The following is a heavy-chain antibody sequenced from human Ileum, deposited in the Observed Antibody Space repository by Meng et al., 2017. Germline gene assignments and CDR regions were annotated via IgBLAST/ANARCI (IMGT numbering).Heavy chain of an antibody. CDR3: ASDHCRN. V-gene: IGHV3-7*01. Sequence: GGSLRLSCAASGFTFSNYYMSWVRQAPGKGLEWVAKIGEDGGEKHYADSVKGRFTISRDNSKNSMHLQMNSLRAEDTAIYYCASDHCRNWGQGTQVTVSS. J-gene: IGHJ4*02. CDR1: GFTFSNYY. CDR2: IGEDGGEK.